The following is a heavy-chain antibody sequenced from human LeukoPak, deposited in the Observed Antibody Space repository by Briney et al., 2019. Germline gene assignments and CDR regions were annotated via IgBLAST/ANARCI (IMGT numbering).Heavy chain of an antibody. D-gene: IGHD6-19*01. CDR1: GFTFSDYY. Sequence: PGGSLRLSCAASGFTFSDYYMSWIRQAPGKGLEWVSYISSSSSYTNYADSVKGRFTISRDNAKNSLYLQMNSLRAEDTAVYYCARDRIAVAAEGDYWGQGTLVTVSS. V-gene: IGHV3-11*05. CDR3: ARDRIAVAAEGDY. J-gene: IGHJ4*02. CDR2: ISSSSSYT.